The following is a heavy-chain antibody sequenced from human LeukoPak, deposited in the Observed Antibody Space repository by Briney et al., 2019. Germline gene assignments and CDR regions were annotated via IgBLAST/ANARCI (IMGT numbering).Heavy chain of an antibody. CDR3: ARGGVQRNCSSTSCYGTFDY. Sequence: SETLSLTCAVYGGSFSGYYWSWIRQPPGKGLEWTGEINHSGSTNYNPSLKSRVTISVDTSKNQFSLKLSSVTAADTAVYYCARGGVQRNCSSTSCYGTFDYWGQGTLVTVSS. CDR2: INHSGST. V-gene: IGHV4-34*01. J-gene: IGHJ4*02. CDR1: GGSFSGYY. D-gene: IGHD2-2*01.